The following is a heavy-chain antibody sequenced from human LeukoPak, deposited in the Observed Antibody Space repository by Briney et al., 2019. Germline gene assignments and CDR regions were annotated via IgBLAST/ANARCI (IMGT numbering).Heavy chain of an antibody. J-gene: IGHJ4*02. CDR2: ISGGGGSP. D-gene: IGHD3-9*01. Sequence: GGSLGLSCAASGFTISNYWMSWVRQAPGKGLEWVSSISGGGGSPYYADSVRGRFTISRDNSKNTLYLQMNSLRAEDTAVYYCAKAYYDILTGSDYWGQGTLVTVSS. CDR1: GFTISNYW. CDR3: AKAYYDILTGSDY. V-gene: IGHV3-23*01.